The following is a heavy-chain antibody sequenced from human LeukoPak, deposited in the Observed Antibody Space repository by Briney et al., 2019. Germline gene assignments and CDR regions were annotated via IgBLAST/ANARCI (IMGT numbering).Heavy chain of an antibody. CDR1: GYSFTSYW. CDR2: VYPGDSDT. Sequence: GESLKISCKGSGYSFTSYWIGWVRQMPGKGLEWMGIVYPGDSDTTYSPSFQGQVTISADKSISTAYLQWSSLKASDTAMYYCARHLSSTPGWGAFDIWGQGTMVTVSS. CDR3: ARHLSSTPGWGAFDI. J-gene: IGHJ3*02. D-gene: IGHD4-23*01. V-gene: IGHV5-51*01.